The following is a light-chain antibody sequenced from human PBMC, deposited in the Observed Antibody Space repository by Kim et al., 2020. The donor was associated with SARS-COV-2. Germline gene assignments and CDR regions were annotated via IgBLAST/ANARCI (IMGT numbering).Light chain of an antibody. Sequence: PVHTVTISCSGTSSDFGGYNYCSWYQQHPGKAPKLIIYEVTKRPSGVPDRFSGSKSGNTASLTVSGLQAEDEADYYCTTHGGYNYVFGTGNKVTVL. V-gene: IGLV2-8*01. CDR2: EVT. CDR1: SSDFGGYNY. J-gene: IGLJ1*01. CDR3: TTHGGYNYV.